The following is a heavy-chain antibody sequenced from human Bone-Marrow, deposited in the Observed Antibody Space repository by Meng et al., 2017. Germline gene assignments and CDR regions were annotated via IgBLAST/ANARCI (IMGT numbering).Heavy chain of an antibody. V-gene: IGHV3-48*03. Sequence: GESLKISCAASGFTFSSYEMNWVRQAPGKGLEWVSYISSSGSNIYYVDSVKGRFTISRDNAKNSLYLQMNSLRAEDTAVYYCARALVYKVVAATPYYYYYGMDVWGQGTTVTVSS. CDR1: GFTFSSYE. J-gene: IGHJ6*02. CDR3: ARALVYKVVAATPYYYYYGMDV. D-gene: IGHD2-15*01. CDR2: ISSSGSNI.